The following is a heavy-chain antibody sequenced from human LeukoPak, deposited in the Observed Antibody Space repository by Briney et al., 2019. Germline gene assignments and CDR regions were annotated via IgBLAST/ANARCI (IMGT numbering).Heavy chain of an antibody. V-gene: IGHV1-8*02. Sequence: GASVKVSCKASGGTFSSYAISWVRQATGQGLEWMGWMNPNSGNTGYAQKFQGRVTMTRNTSISTAYMELSSLRSEDTAVYYCAREESGDREFDYWGQGTLVTVSS. CDR3: AREESGDREFDY. CDR2: MNPNSGNT. D-gene: IGHD3-10*01. J-gene: IGHJ4*02. CDR1: GGTFSSYA.